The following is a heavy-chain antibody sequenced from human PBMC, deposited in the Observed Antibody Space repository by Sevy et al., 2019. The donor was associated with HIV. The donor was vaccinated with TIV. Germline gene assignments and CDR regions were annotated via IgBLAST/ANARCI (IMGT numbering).Heavy chain of an antibody. CDR2: ISYDGSNK. CDR3: ASDQDRYYYDSSGPYFDY. V-gene: IGHV3-30-3*01. J-gene: IGHJ4*02. CDR1: GFTFSSYA. D-gene: IGHD3-22*01. Sequence: GGSLRLSCAASGFTFSSYAMHWVRQAPGKGLEWVAVISYDGSNKYYADSVKGRFTISRDNSKNTLYLQMNSLRAEDTAVYYCASDQDRYYYDSSGPYFDYWGQGTLVTVSS.